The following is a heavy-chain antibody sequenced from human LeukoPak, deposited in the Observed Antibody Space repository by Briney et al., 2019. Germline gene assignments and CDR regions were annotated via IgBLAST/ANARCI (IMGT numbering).Heavy chain of an antibody. J-gene: IGHJ4*02. CDR3: ANSNPDY. V-gene: IGHV4-34*01. CDR1: GGSFSGYY. D-gene: IGHD4-4*01. CDR2: INHSGST. Sequence: SETLSLTCAVYGGSFSGYYWSWIRQPPGKGLEWIGEINHSGSTNYNPSLKSRVTISVDTSKNQFSLKLSSVTAADTAVYYCANSNPDYWGQGTLVTVSS.